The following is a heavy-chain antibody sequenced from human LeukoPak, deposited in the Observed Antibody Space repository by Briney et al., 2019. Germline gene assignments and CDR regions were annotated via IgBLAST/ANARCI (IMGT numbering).Heavy chain of an antibody. CDR3: ARHSLPGLSNPFDM. D-gene: IGHD3-10*01. CDR2: IYPGDSDT. Sequence: GESLKISCKGSGYSFTNYWIGWVRQMPGKGPEWMGIIYPGDSDTRNSPSLQGQVTISADKSISTAYLQWSSLKASDTAMYYCARHSLPGLSNPFDMWGQGTMVTVSS. J-gene: IGHJ3*02. V-gene: IGHV5-51*01. CDR1: GYSFTNYW.